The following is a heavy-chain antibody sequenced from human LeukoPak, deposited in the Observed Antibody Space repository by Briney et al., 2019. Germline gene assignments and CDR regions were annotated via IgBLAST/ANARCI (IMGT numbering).Heavy chain of an antibody. J-gene: IGHJ4*02. V-gene: IGHV3-11*06. D-gene: IGHD3-10*01. CDR3: ARDLFDTMVRGVIGGAFDY. CDR2: ITTSYA. CDR1: GFTFSDYY. Sequence: GGSLRLSCAASGFTFSDYYMSWIRQAPGKGLEWVAYITTSYADYAGSVKGRFTISRDNVKNSLYLQMNSLRAEDTAVYYCARDLFDTMVRGVIGGAFDYWGQGTLVTVSS.